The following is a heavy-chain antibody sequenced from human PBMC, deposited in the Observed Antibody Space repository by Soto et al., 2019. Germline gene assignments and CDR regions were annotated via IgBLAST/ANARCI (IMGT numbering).Heavy chain of an antibody. CDR2: INPSGGGT. CDR1: GYTFTSFY. Sequence: QVQLVQSGAEVKKPGAAVKVSCKASGYTFTSFYMHWVRQAPGQGLEWMGIINPSGGGTSYALKFQGGVTMTSDTSTRTIYMELSSLRSEDTAMSYCVRDSTLAYWGQGTLVTVSS. V-gene: IGHV1-46*01. CDR3: VRDSTLAY. J-gene: IGHJ4*02.